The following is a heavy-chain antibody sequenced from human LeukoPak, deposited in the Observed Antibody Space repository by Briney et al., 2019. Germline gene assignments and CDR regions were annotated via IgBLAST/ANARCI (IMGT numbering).Heavy chain of an antibody. J-gene: IGHJ4*02. CDR2: IYYSGST. CDR3: ARGVTPTVTPFDY. Sequence: SQTLSLTCTVSGGSISSGGYYWSWIRQHPGKGLEWIGYIYYSGSTYYNPSLKSRVTTSVDTSKNQFSLKLSSVTAADTAVYYCARGVTPTVTPFDYWGQGTLVTVSS. CDR1: GGSISSGGYY. D-gene: IGHD4-17*01. V-gene: IGHV4-31*03.